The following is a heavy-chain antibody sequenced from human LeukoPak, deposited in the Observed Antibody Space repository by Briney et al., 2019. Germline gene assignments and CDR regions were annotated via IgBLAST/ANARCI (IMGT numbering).Heavy chain of an antibody. CDR3: ARSSYSSSGVVAASCFDS. J-gene: IGHJ4*02. V-gene: IGHV4-39*07. CDR2: TYYSGTT. Sequence: KPSETLSLTCTVSGGSISRSTYYWGWIRQSPEKGLEWIGSTYYSGTTYYNPSLKSRVTISVDTSKNQFSLKLSSVTAADTAVYYCARSSYSSSGVVAASCFDSWGQGALVTVSS. CDR1: GGSISRSTYY. D-gene: IGHD6-6*01.